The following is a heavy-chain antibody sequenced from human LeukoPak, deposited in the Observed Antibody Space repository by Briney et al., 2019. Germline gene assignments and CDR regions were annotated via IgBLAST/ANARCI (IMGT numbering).Heavy chain of an antibody. V-gene: IGHV3-30*03. CDR3: ARRTEDAFNT. CDR1: GFTFSSYG. Sequence: GRSLRLSCAASGFTFSSYGTHWVRQAPGKGLEWVAVISYDGSNKYYADSVKGRFTISRENSKNTLYLQMNSLRAEDTAVYYCARRTEDAFNTWGQGTMVTVSS. CDR2: ISYDGSNK. D-gene: IGHD1-14*01. J-gene: IGHJ3*02.